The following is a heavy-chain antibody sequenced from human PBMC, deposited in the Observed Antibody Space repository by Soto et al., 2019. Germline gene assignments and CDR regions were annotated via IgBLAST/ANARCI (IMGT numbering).Heavy chain of an antibody. CDR3: ATGGGYYYYFDY. J-gene: IGHJ4*02. D-gene: IGHD3-22*01. V-gene: IGHV1-24*01. CDR1: GYTLTELS. Sequence: ASVKVSCKVSGYTLTELSMHWVRQAPGKGLEWMGGFDPEDGETIYAQKFQGRVTMTEDTSTDTAYMELSSLRSEDTAVYYCATGGGYYYYFDYWGQGTLVTVSS. CDR2: FDPEDGET.